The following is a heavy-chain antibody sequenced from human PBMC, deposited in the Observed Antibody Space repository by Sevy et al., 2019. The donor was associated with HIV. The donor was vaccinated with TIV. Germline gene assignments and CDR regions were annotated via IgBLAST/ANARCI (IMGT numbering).Heavy chain of an antibody. CDR3: TRGLATVATPQYYFDY. CDR2: IRRNSYEPYGGTT. D-gene: IGHD4-17*01. CDR1: GFTFGDYA. Sequence: GGSLRLSCTSTGFTFGDYAMSWFRQAPGKGLEWVAFIRRNSYEPYGGTTEYAAPVKGRFTISRDDSKSSVHLQMNSLQTEDTAVYFCTRGLATVATPQYYFDYWGQGTLVTVSS. J-gene: IGHJ4*02. V-gene: IGHV3-49*03.